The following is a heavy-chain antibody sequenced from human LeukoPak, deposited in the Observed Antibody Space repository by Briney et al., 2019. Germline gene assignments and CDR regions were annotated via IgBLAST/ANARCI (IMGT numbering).Heavy chain of an antibody. D-gene: IGHD4-11*01. Sequence: GASVKVSCKASGYTFTGYYMHWVRQAPGQGLEWMGRINPNSGGTNYAQKFQGRVTMTRDTSISTAYMELSRLRSDDTAVYYCARAPEDYSNYAWSVSWFDPWGQGTLVTVSS. CDR2: INPNSGGT. V-gene: IGHV1-2*06. CDR3: ARAPEDYSNYAWSVSWFDP. J-gene: IGHJ5*02. CDR1: GYTFTGYY.